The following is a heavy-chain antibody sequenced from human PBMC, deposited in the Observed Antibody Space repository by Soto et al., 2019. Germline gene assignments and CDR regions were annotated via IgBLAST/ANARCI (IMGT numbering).Heavy chain of an antibody. CDR2: IVPVFGTT. J-gene: IGHJ6*02. CDR3: ARVEAVAGLYNYHGLDV. V-gene: IGHV1-69*12. Sequence: QVQLVQSGAEVKKPGSSVKVSCKVSGGTFSNYAIDWVRLAPGHGLEWMGGIVPVFGTTYYTQKFQGRATIIADDSTTKACLWMRSLRSEDTAIYYCARVEAVAGLYNYHGLDVWGQGTAVTVSS. D-gene: IGHD6-19*01. CDR1: GGTFSNYA.